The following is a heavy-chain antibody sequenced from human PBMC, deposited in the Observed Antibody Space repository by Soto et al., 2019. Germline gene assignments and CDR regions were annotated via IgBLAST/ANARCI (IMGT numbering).Heavy chain of an antibody. Sequence: ASVKVSCKVSGYTLTELSMHWVRQAPGKGLAWMGGFDPEDGETIYAQKFQGRVTMTEDTSTDTAYMELSSLRSEDTAVYYCATDDVLEAPKNCSSTSCYTYYYYYYGMDVWGQGTTVTVSS. CDR3: ATDDVLEAPKNCSSTSCYTYYYYYYGMDV. CDR2: FDPEDGET. J-gene: IGHJ6*02. D-gene: IGHD2-2*02. CDR1: GYTLTELS. V-gene: IGHV1-24*01.